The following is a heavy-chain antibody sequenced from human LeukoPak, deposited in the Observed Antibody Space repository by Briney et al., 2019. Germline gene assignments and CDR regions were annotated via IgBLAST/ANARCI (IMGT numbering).Heavy chain of an antibody. CDR3: ARMNYYVSGADIWYFDY. CDR1: GGSMSSGGYY. CDR2: IYYSGST. D-gene: IGHD3-10*01. J-gene: IGHJ4*02. Sequence: PSETLSLTCTGSGGSMSSGGYYWSWIRQHPGKGLEWIGYIYYSGSTYYSPSLKSRVTISIDTSENQYSLKLSSVTAADTAVYYRARMNYYVSGADIWYFDYWGQGILVTVSS. V-gene: IGHV4-31*03.